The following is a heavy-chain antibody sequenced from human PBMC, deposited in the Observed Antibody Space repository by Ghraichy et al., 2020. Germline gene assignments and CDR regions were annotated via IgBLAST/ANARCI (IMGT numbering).Heavy chain of an antibody. J-gene: IGHJ4*02. Sequence: GSLRLSCAASGFTFSSYAMSWVRQAPGKGLEWVSGMSGSGGSTNYADSVKGRFTISRDNSKNTLYLQMNSLRAEDTAVYYCAKDLGYSYGTGFDYWGQGTLVTVSS. D-gene: IGHD5-18*01. V-gene: IGHV3-23*01. CDR1: GFTFSSYA. CDR3: AKDLGYSYGTGFDY. CDR2: MSGSGGST.